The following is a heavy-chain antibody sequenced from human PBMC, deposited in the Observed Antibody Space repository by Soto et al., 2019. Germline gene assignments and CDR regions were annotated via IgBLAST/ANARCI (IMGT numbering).Heavy chain of an antibody. CDR2: ISYDGSNK. Sequence: QVQLVESGGGVVQPGRSLRLSCAASGFTLSSYGMHWVRQAPGKGLEWVAVISYDGSNKYYADSVKGRFTISRDNSKDTLYLQMNSLRAEDTAVYYCARDLDHYGLDVWGQGTTVTVSS. CDR1: GFTLSSYG. J-gene: IGHJ6*02. CDR3: ARDLDHYGLDV. V-gene: IGHV3-30*03.